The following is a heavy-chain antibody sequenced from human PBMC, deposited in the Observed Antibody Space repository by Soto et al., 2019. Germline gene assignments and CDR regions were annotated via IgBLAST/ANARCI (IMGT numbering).Heavy chain of an antibody. CDR3: ARDTYYDYIWGS. Sequence: ASVKVSCKASGYTFTSYAMHWVRQAPGQRLERMGWINAGNGNTKYSQKFQGRVTITRDTSASTAYMELSSLRSEDTAVYYCARDTYYDYIWGSWGQGTLVTVSS. CDR1: GYTFTSYA. J-gene: IGHJ4*02. CDR2: INAGNGNT. V-gene: IGHV1-3*01. D-gene: IGHD3-16*01.